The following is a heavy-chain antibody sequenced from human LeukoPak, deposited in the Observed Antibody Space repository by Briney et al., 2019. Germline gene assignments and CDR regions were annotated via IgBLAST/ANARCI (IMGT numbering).Heavy chain of an antibody. V-gene: IGHV4-59*08. CDR2: LYYSESA. CDR1: GGSISDYY. J-gene: IGHJ5*02. Sequence: SETLSLTCTVSGGSISDYYWSWIRQPPGKGLEWIGYLYYSESAKYNPSLKSRVTVSVDTSKNQFSLKLSSVTAADTAVYYCARHDEYCSGGSCLDSWFDPWGQGTLVTVSS. D-gene: IGHD2-15*01. CDR3: ARHDEYCSGGSCLDSWFDP.